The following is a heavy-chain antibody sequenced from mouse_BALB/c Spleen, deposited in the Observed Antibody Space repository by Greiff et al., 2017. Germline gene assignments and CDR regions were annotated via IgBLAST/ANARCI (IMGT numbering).Heavy chain of an antibody. CDR3: VRRSGNNGDWFAY. V-gene: IGHV2-6-7*01. CDR2: IWGDGST. CDR1: GFSLTGYG. D-gene: IGHD4-1*01. J-gene: IGHJ3*01. Sequence: VQLLQSGPGLVAPSQSLSITCTVSGFSLTGYGVNWVRQPPGKGLEWLGMIWGDGSTDYNSALKSRLSISKDNSKSQVFLKMNSLQTDDTARYYWVRRSGNNGDWFAYWGQGTLVTVSA.